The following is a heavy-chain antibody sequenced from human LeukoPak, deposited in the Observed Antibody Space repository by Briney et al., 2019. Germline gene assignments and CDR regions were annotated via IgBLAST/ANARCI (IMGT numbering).Heavy chain of an antibody. CDR1: GFTFATYV. J-gene: IGHJ4*02. V-gene: IGHV3-23*01. Sequence: GGSLRLSCAASGFTFATYVMTWVRQAPGKGLEWVSSVGGDGRVTYYADSVKGRFTISRDNSKDTIFLQMNSLRVEDTAVYYCAKGISADGYNFERGADYWGQGAQVIVSS. D-gene: IGHD1-1*01. CDR2: VGGDGRVT. CDR3: AKGISADGYNFERGADY.